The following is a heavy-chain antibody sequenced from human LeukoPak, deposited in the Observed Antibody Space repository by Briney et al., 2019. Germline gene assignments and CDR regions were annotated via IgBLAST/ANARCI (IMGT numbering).Heavy chain of an antibody. CDR2: INPNSGGT. J-gene: IGHJ4*02. Sequence: ASVKVSCKASGYTFTGYYMHWVRQAPGQGLEWMGRINPNSGGTNYAQKFQGRVTITRDTSISTAYMELSRLRSDDTAVYYCAASSYYYDSSGYYVDYWGQGTLVTVSS. V-gene: IGHV1-2*06. CDR3: AASSYYYDSSGYYVDY. CDR1: GYTFTGYY. D-gene: IGHD3-22*01.